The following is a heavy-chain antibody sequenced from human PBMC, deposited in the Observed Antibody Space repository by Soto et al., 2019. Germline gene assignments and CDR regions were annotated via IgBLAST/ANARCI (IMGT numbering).Heavy chain of an antibody. CDR3: ARGGTIDI. J-gene: IGHJ3*02. D-gene: IGHD1-26*01. Sequence: SETLALTCTVSGDSIARNSYFWAWIRQPPGKGLEWIGSIYYSGTTYYNPSLKSRVTISVDRSKNQFSLKLSSVTAADTAVYYCARGGTIDIWGKGTMVTVSS. CDR2: IYYSGTT. CDR1: GDSIARNSYF. V-gene: IGHV4-39*01.